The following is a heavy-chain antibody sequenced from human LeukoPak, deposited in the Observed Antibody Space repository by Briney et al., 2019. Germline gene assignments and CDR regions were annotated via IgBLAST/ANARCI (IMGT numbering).Heavy chain of an antibody. D-gene: IGHD2-21*02. CDR3: ARLMPSGGDWSYFDY. CDR1: GGSISSYY. CDR2: IYYSGST. Sequence: SETLSLTCTVSGGSISSYYWSWIRQPPGKGLEWIGYIYYSGSTNYNPSLKSRVTISVDTSKNQFSLKLSSVTAADTAVYYCARLMPSGGDWSYFDYWGQGTLVTVSS. V-gene: IGHV4-59*08. J-gene: IGHJ4*02.